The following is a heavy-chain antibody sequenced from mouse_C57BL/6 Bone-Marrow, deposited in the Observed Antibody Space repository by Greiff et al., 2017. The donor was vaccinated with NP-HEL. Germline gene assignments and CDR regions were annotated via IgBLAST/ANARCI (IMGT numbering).Heavy chain of an antibody. J-gene: IGHJ2*01. CDR3: AREGGSTMITYFDY. CDR1: GYTFTSYW. Sequence: QVQLQQPGAELVKPGASVKLSCKASGYTFTSYWMQWVKQRPGQGLEWIGEIDPSDSYTNYNQKFKGKATLTVDTSSSTAYMQLSSLTSEDSAVYYCAREGGSTMITYFDYWGQGTTLTVSS. CDR2: IDPSDSYT. V-gene: IGHV1-50*01. D-gene: IGHD2-4*01.